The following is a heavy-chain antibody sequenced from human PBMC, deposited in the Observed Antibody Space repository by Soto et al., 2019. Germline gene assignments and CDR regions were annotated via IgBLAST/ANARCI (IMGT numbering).Heavy chain of an antibody. CDR2: IYHSGST. CDR3: ARGANYDRFSFDI. V-gene: IGHV4-38-2*01. Sequence: SETLSLTCAVSGYSISSGYYWGWIRQPPGKGLEWIGSIYHSGSTYYNPSLKSRVTISVDTSKNQFSLKLSSVTAADTAVYYCARGANYDRFSFDIWGQGTMVTVSS. D-gene: IGHD3-16*01. CDR1: GYSISSGYY. J-gene: IGHJ3*02.